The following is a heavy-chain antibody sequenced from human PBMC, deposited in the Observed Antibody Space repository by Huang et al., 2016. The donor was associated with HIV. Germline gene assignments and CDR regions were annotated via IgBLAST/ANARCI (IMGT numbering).Heavy chain of an antibody. J-gene: IGHJ4*02. CDR2: IKHGGSP. V-gene: IGHV4-34*01. CDR3: ARGGPRITIAGPLDY. Sequence: QVQIEQGGAGLLKPSETLSLTCAVYGGSFGGYYWNWIRQPPGKGREWIGKIKHGGSPKHIPSLKSRVTILVDASRQQCSLKLNSVTAADTAIYFCARGGPRITIAGPLDYWGQGSLVTVSS. D-gene: IGHD6-19*01. CDR1: GGSFGGYY.